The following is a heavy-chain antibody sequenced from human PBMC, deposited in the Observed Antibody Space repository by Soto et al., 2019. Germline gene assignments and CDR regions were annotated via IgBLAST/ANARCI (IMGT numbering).Heavy chain of an antibody. J-gene: IGHJ4*02. CDR1: GFTFSSYE. V-gene: IGHV3-48*03. CDR2: ISSSGSTI. CDR3: AVSYYDFDY. Sequence: GGSLRLSCAASGFTFSSYEMNWVRQAPGKGLEWVSYISSSGSTIYYADSVKGQFTISRDNAKNSLYLQMNSLRAEDTAVYYCAVSYYDFDYWGQGTLVTVSS. D-gene: IGHD1-26*01.